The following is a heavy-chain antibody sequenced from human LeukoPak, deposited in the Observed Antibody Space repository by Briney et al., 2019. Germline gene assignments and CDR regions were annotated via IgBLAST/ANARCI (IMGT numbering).Heavy chain of an antibody. CDR3: VKDGADYGENGWFDP. V-gene: IGHV3-30*18. CDR2: ISYDGSNK. D-gene: IGHD4-17*01. J-gene: IGHJ5*02. CDR1: GFTFTNYG. Sequence: GGSLRLSCAASGFTFTNYGLHWVRQAPGKGLEWVAVISYDGSNKYYADSVKGRFTISRDNSKNTLYLQMRSLRAEDTAVYYCVKDGADYGENGWFDPWGQGTLVTVSS.